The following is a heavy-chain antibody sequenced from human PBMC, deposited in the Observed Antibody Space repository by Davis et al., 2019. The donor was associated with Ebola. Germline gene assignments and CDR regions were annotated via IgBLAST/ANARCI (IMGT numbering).Heavy chain of an antibody. V-gene: IGHV3-33*08. D-gene: IGHD5-24*01. CDR3: ARGREMATTIDY. J-gene: IGHJ4*02. Sequence: GGSLRLSCAASGFTFDDYAMHWVRQAPGKGLEWVAVIWYDGSNKYYADSVKGRFTISRDNSRNTLYLQMNSLRAEDTAVYYCARGREMATTIDYWGQGTLVTVSS. CDR2: IWYDGSNK. CDR1: GFTFDDYA.